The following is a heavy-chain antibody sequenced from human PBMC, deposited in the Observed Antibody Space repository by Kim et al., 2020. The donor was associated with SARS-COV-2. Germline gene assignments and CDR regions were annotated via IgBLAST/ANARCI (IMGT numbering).Heavy chain of an antibody. D-gene: IGHD4-17*01. J-gene: IGHJ6*02. CDR2: ISSNGGST. CDR3: VCSTTVTTFDYYYGMDV. CDR1: GFTFSSYA. Sequence: GGSLRLSCSASGFTFSSYAMHWVRQAPGKGLEYVSAISSNGGSTYYADSVKGRFTISRDNSKNTLYLQMSSLRAEDTAVYYCVCSTTVTTFDYYYGMDVWGQGTTVTVSS. V-gene: IGHV3-64D*06.